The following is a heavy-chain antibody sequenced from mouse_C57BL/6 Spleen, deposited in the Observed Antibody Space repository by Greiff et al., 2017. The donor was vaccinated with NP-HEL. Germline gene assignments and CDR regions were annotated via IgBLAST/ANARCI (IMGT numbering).Heavy chain of an antibody. V-gene: IGHV1-72*01. CDR2: IDPNSGGT. CDR1: GYTFTSYW. D-gene: IGHD2-1*01. Sequence: QVQLQQPGAELVKPGASVKLSCKASGYTFTSYWMHWVKQRPGRGLEWIGRIDPNSGGTKYHEKFKSKATLTVDKPSSTAYMQLSSVTSEDWGVDYCARSWCNSHYYAMDYWGQGTSVTVSS. J-gene: IGHJ4*01. CDR3: ARSWCNSHYYAMDY.